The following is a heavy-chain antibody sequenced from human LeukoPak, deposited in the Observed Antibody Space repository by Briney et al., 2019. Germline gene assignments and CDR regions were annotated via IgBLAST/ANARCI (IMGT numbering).Heavy chain of an antibody. D-gene: IGHD6-13*01. CDR1: GGSFSGYY. CDR3: ARVRQQVDGIIDY. Sequence: SETLSLTCAVYGGSFSGYYWSWIRQPPGKGLEWIGEINHSGSTNYNPSLKSRVTISVDTSKNQFSLKLSSVTAADTAVYYCARVRQQVDGIIDYWGQGTLVTVSS. CDR2: INHSGST. J-gene: IGHJ4*02. V-gene: IGHV4-34*01.